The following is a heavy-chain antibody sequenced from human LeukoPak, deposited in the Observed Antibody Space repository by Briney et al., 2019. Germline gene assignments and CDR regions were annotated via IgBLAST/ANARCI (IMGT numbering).Heavy chain of an antibody. CDR3: ARVYTAMVNA. Sequence: GSLRLSCAASGFTVSSNYMSWVRQAPGKGLEWVSVIYSGGSTYYADSVKGRFTISRDNSKNTLYLQMNILRAEDTAVYYCARVYTAMVNAWGQGTLVTVSS. CDR2: IYSGGST. J-gene: IGHJ5*02. V-gene: IGHV3-66*01. CDR1: GFTVSSNY. D-gene: IGHD5-18*01.